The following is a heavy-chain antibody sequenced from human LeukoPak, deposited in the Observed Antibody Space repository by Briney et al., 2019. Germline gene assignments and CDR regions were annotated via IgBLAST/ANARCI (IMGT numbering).Heavy chain of an antibody. CDR2: ISSSGSTI. D-gene: IGHD3-10*02. J-gene: IGHJ6*04. Sequence: PGGSLRLSREASEFTFSSYWMSWVRQAPGKGLEWVSYISSSGSTIYYADSVKGRFTISRDNAKNSLYLQMNSLRAEDTAVYYCAELGITMIGGVWGKGTTVTISS. CDR1: EFTFSSYW. CDR3: AELGITMIGGV. V-gene: IGHV3-48*04.